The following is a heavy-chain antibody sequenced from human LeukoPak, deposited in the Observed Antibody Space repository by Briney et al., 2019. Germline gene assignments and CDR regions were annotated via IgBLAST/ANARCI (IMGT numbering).Heavy chain of an antibody. J-gene: IGHJ6*02. CDR1: GYTFTSYY. D-gene: IGHD5-18*01. V-gene: IGHV1-46*01. CDR2: INPSGGST. Sequence: GASVKVSCKASGYTFTSYYMHWVRQAPGQGLEWMGIINPSGGSTSYAQKFQGRVTMTRDTSTSTVYMELSSLRSEDTAVYYCARGSYRGYSYYYGMDVWGQGTTVTVSS. CDR3: ARGSYRGYSYYYGMDV.